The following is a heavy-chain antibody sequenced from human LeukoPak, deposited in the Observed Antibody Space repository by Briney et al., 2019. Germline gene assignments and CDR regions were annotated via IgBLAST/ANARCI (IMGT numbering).Heavy chain of an antibody. J-gene: IGHJ4*02. CDR2: INSDGSST. CDR3: ARTYSSGWYVDY. CDR1: GFTFSSYW. Sequence: GRSLRLSCAASGFTFSSYWMHWVRQAPGKWLVSVSRINSDGSSTTYADSVKGRFTISRDNAKNTLFLQMKSLRAEDTAMYYCARTYSSGWYVDYWGQGTLVTVSS. D-gene: IGHD6-19*01. V-gene: IGHV3-74*01.